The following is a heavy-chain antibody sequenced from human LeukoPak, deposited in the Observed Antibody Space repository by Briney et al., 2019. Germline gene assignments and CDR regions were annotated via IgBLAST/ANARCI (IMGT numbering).Heavy chain of an antibody. CDR3: ARREFGAVTIEDYYGMDV. CDR1: GYTFTSYD. Sequence: ASVKVSCKASGYTFTSYDINWVRQATGQGLEWMGWMNPNSGNTGYAQKFQGRVTMTRNTSISTAYMELSSLRSEDTAVYYCARREFGAVTIEDYYGMDVWGQGTTVTVSS. CDR2: MNPNSGNT. V-gene: IGHV1-8*01. D-gene: IGHD4-17*01. J-gene: IGHJ6*02.